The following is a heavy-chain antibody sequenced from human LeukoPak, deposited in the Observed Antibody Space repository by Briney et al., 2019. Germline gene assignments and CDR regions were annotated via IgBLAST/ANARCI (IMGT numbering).Heavy chain of an antibody. J-gene: IGHJ4*02. CDR3: ARDGKDSSGYYYDAY. D-gene: IGHD3-22*01. CDR1: GYTFTSYY. V-gene: IGHV1-2*02. CDR2: INPNSGGT. Sequence: ASVKVSCKASGYTFTSYYMHWVRQAPGQGLEWMGWINPNSGGTNYAQEFQGRVTMTRDTSISTAYMELSRLRSDDTAVYYCARDGKDSSGYYYDAYWGQGTLVTVSS.